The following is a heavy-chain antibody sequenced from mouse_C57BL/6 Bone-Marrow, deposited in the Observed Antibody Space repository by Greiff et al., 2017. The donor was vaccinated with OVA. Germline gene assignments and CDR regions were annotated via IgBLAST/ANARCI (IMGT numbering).Heavy chain of an antibody. Sequence: EVNLVESGGGLVKPGGSLKLSCAASGFTFSSYAMSWVRQTPEKRLEWVATISDGGSYTYYPDNVKGRFTISRDNAKNNLYLQMSHLKSEDTAMYYCAREEDGPDYWGQGTTLTVSS. D-gene: IGHD2-3*01. CDR1: GFTFSSYA. J-gene: IGHJ2*01. CDR2: ISDGGSYT. CDR3: AREEDGPDY. V-gene: IGHV5-4*01.